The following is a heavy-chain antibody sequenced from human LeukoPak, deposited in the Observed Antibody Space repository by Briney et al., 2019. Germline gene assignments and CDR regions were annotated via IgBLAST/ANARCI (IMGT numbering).Heavy chain of an antibody. V-gene: IGHV1-18*01. D-gene: IGHD4-23*01. CDR2: ISAYNGNT. CDR1: GYTFTGYG. Sequence: ASVKVSCKASGYTFTGYGISWVRQAPGQGLEWMGWISAYNGNTNYAQKLQSRVTMTTDTSTSTAYMELRSLRSDDTAVYYCARETRDGGDFDYWGQGTLVTVSS. J-gene: IGHJ4*02. CDR3: ARETRDGGDFDY.